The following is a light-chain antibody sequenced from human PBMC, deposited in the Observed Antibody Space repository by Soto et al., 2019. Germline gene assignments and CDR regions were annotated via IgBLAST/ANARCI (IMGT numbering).Light chain of an antibody. CDR1: FSNIGSNY. CDR2: RNG. CDR3: AAWNAGVWV. Sequence: QSVLTQPPSASGAPGQRVTISCSGSFSNIGSNYVYWYQQLPGTAPRLLIYRNGQRPSGVPDRFSGSKSGASASLDISGLRSEDEADYYCAAWNAGVWVFGGGTKVTVL. J-gene: IGLJ3*02. V-gene: IGLV1-47*01.